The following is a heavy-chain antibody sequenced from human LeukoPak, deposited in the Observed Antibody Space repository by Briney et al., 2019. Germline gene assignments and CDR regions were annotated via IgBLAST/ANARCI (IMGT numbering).Heavy chain of an antibody. CDR2: IYYSGST. Sequence: SETLSLTCTVSGGSISSSSYYWGWIRQPPGKGLEWIGSIYYSGSTYYNPSLKSRVTISVDTSKNQFSLKLSSVTAADTAVYYCARDHKGHSSSWYTWGQGTLVTVSS. J-gene: IGHJ5*02. V-gene: IGHV4-39*07. D-gene: IGHD6-13*01. CDR1: GGSISSSSYY. CDR3: ARDHKGHSSSWYT.